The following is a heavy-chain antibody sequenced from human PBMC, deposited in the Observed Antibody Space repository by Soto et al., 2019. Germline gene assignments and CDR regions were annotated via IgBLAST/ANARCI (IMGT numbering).Heavy chain of an antibody. J-gene: IGHJ4*02. D-gene: IGHD5-18*01. CDR1: GYIFTNHW. V-gene: IGHV5-51*01. CDR3: ARRDTAKLTSDQ. Sequence: PGESLKISCKGSGYIFTNHWIGWVRQMPGKGLEWMGIIFPGDSDTRYSPSFEGQVIISADKSISTAYLQWSSLKASDTAIYYCARRDTAKLTSDQRGKGTSVTVSS. CDR2: IFPGDSDT.